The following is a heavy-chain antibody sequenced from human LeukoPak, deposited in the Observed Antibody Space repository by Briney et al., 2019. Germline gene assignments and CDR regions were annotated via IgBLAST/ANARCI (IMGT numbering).Heavy chain of an antibody. J-gene: IGHJ6*02. Sequence: SETLSLTCAVSGGSISSSNWWSWVRPPPGKGLEWIGEIYHSGSTNYNPSLKSRVTISVDKSKNQFSLKLSSVTAADTAVYYCARDVYYDFWSGYYHPYGMDVWGQGTTVTVSS. V-gene: IGHV4-4*02. CDR1: GGSISSSNW. CDR3: ARDVYYDFWSGYYHPYGMDV. D-gene: IGHD3-3*01. CDR2: IYHSGST.